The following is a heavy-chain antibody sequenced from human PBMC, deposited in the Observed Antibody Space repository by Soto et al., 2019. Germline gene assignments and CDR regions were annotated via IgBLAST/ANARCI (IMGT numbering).Heavy chain of an antibody. V-gene: IGHV4-59*01. CDR3: AREIPMVRGVIIGFDP. CDR2: IYDSGST. CDR1: GGSISNYY. D-gene: IGHD3-10*01. J-gene: IGHJ5*02. Sequence: SETLSLTCTVSGGSISNYYWSWVRQPPGKGLEWIGYIYDSGSTNYNPSLKSRVTISVDTSKNQFSLRLTSVTAADTAVYYCAREIPMVRGVIIGFDPWGQGTLVTVSS.